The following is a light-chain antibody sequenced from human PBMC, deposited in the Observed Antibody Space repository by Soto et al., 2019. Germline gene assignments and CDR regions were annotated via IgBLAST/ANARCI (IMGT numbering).Light chain of an antibody. CDR2: KAS. CDR3: HQYNSYLT. V-gene: IGKV1-5*03. J-gene: IGKJ1*01. CDR1: QSISNW. Sequence: DIQMTQSPSTLSASVGDRVTITCRASQSISNWLAWYQQKPGKAPKLLIYKASTLESGVPSRFSGSGSGTEFTLTNSSLQPDDFATYYCHQYNSYLTFGQGTKVEI.